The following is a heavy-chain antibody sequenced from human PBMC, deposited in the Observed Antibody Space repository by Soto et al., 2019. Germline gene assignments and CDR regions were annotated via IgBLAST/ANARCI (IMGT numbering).Heavy chain of an antibody. D-gene: IGHD2-2*01. V-gene: IGHV3-74*01. CDR2: IRSDGSVT. Sequence: GGSLRLSCAASGFTFSSYWMHWVRQVPGQGLVWVSRIRSDGSVTAYADSAKGRFTISRDNARNTLYLQMNSLRAEDTAVYYCARGRDIVVVPADPFDPWGQGTLVTVSS. J-gene: IGHJ5*02. CDR3: ARGRDIVVVPADPFDP. CDR1: GFTFSSYW.